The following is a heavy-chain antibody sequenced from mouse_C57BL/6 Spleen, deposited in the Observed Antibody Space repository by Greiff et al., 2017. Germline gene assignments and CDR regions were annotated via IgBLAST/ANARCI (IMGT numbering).Heavy chain of an antibody. D-gene: IGHD2-5*01. CDR3: ARGIYSTYYFGY. Sequence: VQLQQSGPELVKPGASVKISCKASGYTFTDYYMNWVKQSHGKSLEWIGDINPNNGGTSYNQKFKGKATLTVDKSSSTAYMELRSLTSEDSAVYYCARGIYSTYYFGYWGQGTTLTVSS. V-gene: IGHV1-26*01. J-gene: IGHJ2*01. CDR2: INPNNGGT. CDR1: GYTFTDYY.